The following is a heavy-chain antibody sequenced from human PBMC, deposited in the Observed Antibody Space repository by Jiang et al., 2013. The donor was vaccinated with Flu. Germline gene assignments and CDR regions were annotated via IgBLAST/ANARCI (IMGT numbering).Heavy chain of an antibody. Sequence: GSSVKVSCKASGGTFSSYAISWGATGPLDKGLSGWEGSSLSLVQQTTHRSQGRVTITADKSTSTAYMELSSLRSEDTAVYYCARGRIQYDSSGYYGRDYYYMDVWGKGTTVTVSS. D-gene: IGHD3-22*01. J-gene: IGHJ6*03. CDR1: GGTFSSYA. CDR3: ARGRIQYDSSGYYGRDYYYMDV. V-gene: IGHV1-69*06. CDR2: SSLSLVQ.